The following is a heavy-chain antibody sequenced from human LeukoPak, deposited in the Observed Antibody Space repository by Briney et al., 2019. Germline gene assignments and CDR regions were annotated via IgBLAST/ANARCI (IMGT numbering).Heavy chain of an antibody. V-gene: IGHV3-48*04. Sequence: GGSLRLSCAASGLSLSSSNMHWVRQSPGGGLKWLSYISAGSGTVFSADSVKGRFSISRDNARESLFLQMNSLRVEDTAVYYCTKDLGLRRMIWGRGTLVIVSS. CDR1: GLSLSSSN. CDR2: ISAGSGTV. CDR3: TKDLGLRRMI. J-gene: IGHJ2*01.